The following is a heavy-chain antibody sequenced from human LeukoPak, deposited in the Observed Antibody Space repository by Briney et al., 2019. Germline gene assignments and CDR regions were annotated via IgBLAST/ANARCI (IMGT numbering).Heavy chain of an antibody. CDR3: ARDPAYYDILTGSAGGYFDY. CDR2: VYSGGST. CDR1: GFTVSSNY. D-gene: IGHD3-9*01. V-gene: IGHV3-53*01. J-gene: IGHJ4*02. Sequence: PGGSLRLSCAASGFTVSSNYMSWVRQAPGKGLEWVSVVYSGGSTYYADSVKGRFTISRDNSKNTLYLQMNSLRAEDTAVYYCARDPAYYDILTGSAGGYFDYWGQGTLVAVSS.